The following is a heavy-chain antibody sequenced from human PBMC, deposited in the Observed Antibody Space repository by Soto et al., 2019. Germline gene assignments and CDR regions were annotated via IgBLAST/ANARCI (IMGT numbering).Heavy chain of an antibody. V-gene: IGHV4-31*03. D-gene: IGHD4-17*01. Sequence: KPSETLSLTCTLSGVSITSGAYYWTWVRQHPGEGLEWIGYIYYNGNTYFSPSLKSRLTISRDTSKNQFSLKLSSVTAADTAMYYCARARLRAVYAFDFWGQGTMVTVSS. CDR3: ARARLRAVYAFDF. CDR1: GVSITSGAYY. J-gene: IGHJ3*01. CDR2: IYYNGNT.